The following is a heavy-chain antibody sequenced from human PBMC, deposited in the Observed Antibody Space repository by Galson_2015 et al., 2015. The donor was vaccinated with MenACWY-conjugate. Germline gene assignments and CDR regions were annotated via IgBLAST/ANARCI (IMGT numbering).Heavy chain of an antibody. D-gene: IGHD2-2*01. J-gene: IGHJ4*02. CDR1: GFSFSSYG. V-gene: IGHV3-33*01. Sequence: SLRLSCAASGFSFSSYGIHWVRQAPGKGLEWEAVIWHDGTNKYYADSVKGRFTISRDNSQNTLYLQMNSLRAEDSVVYYCARDPGSDAPIDHWGQGTLVTVSS. CDR2: IWHDGTNK. CDR3: ARDPGSDAPIDH.